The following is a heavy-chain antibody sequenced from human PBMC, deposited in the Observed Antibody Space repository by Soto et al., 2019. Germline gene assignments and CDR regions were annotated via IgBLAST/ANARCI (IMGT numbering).Heavy chain of an antibody. CDR2: INPNSGGT. Sequence: ASVKVSCKASGYTFTGYYMHWVRQAPGQGLEWMGWINPNSGGTNYAQKFQGWVTMTRDTSISTAYMGLSRLRSDDTAVYYCARYKKPAAMREYYYGMDVWGQGTTVTVSS. V-gene: IGHV1-2*04. D-gene: IGHD2-2*01. CDR1: GYTFTGYY. J-gene: IGHJ6*02. CDR3: ARYKKPAAMREYYYGMDV.